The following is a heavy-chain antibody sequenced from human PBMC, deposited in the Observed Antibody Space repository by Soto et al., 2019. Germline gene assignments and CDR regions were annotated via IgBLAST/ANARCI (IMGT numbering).Heavy chain of an antibody. CDR1: GGTFSSYG. D-gene: IGHD2-15*01. Sequence: QVQLVQSGAEVKKPGSSVEVSCKASGGTFSSYGIGWVRQAPGQGLEWRGGIIPMFGTTDYAQKFQGRVTVTADESTSTAYMELSNLRSEDTAVYYCARVPPGYCSGGRCYSYYFDFWGQGTLVTVSS. V-gene: IGHV1-69*01. CDR3: ARVPPGYCSGGRCYSYYFDF. CDR2: IIPMFGTT. J-gene: IGHJ4*02.